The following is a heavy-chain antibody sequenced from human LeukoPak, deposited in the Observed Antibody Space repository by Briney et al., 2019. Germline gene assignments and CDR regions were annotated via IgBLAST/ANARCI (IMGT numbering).Heavy chain of an antibody. CDR2: IKQDGSEK. CDR1: GFTFNSYW. J-gene: IGHJ4*02. Sequence: PGGSLRLSCAASGFTFNSYWMSWVRQAPGKGLEWVANIKQDGSEKYYVDSVKGRFTISRDNAKNSLYLQMNSLRAEDTAVYYCARMGSPSSSYWGQGTLVTVSS. D-gene: IGHD6-6*01. V-gene: IGHV3-7*01. CDR3: ARMGSPSSSY.